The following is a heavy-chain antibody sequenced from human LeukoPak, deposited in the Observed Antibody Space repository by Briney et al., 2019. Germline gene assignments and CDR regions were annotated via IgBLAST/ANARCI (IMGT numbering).Heavy chain of an antibody. Sequence: GGSVRLPCAASGFTFSSYAMHCARPAPGKGLVGGAVISYDGSHKQYADSVKGRFTIARDNSKNTLYLQMNSLRAEDTAVYYCGRGGVAMVTGYYYYGMDVWRQGTTVTVSS. V-gene: IGHV3-30*01. CDR3: GRGGVAMVTGYYYYGMDV. J-gene: IGHJ6*02. CDR1: GFTFSSYA. D-gene: IGHD5-18*01. CDR2: ISYDGSHK.